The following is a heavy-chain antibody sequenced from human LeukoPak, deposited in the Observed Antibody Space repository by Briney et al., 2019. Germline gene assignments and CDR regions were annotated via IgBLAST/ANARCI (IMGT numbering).Heavy chain of an antibody. Sequence: PGGSLRLSCAASGFTVSSNYMSWVRQAPGKGLEWISYIDSDTYGNTIYYPHTVKGRFTISRDNAKNSLYLQMDSLRDEDTAVYYCARDRDYAFDYWGQGTLVTVSS. J-gene: IGHJ4*02. V-gene: IGHV3-48*02. CDR2: IDSDTYGNTI. D-gene: IGHD4-17*01. CDR1: GFTVSSNY. CDR3: ARDRDYAFDY.